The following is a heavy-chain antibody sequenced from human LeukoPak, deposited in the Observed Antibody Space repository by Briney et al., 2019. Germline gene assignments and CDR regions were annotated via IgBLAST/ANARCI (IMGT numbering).Heavy chain of an antibody. CDR3: AKVQKGFWSGYYPREYYMDV. CDR2: ISGSGGST. Sequence: PEGSLRLSCAASGFTFSSYAMSWVRQAPGKGLEWVSAISGSGGSTYYADSVKGRFTISRDNSKNTLYLQMNSLRAEDTAVYYCAKVQKGFWSGYYPREYYMDVWGKGTTVTASS. V-gene: IGHV3-23*01. CDR1: GFTFSSYA. J-gene: IGHJ6*03. D-gene: IGHD3-3*01.